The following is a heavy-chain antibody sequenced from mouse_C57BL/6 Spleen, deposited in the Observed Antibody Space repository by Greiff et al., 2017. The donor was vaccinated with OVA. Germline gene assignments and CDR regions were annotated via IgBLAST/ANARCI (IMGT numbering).Heavy chain of an antibody. CDR1: GYSFTDYN. CDR3: ARSDYYGSSYGFAY. J-gene: IGHJ3*01. V-gene: IGHV1-39*01. Sequence: EVQLQESGPELVKPGASVKISCKASGYSFTDYNMNWVKQSNGKSLEWIGVINPNYGTTSYNQKFKGKATLTVDQSSSTAYMQLNSLTSEDSAVYYCARSDYYGSSYGFAYWGQGTLVTVSA. CDR2: INPNYGTT. D-gene: IGHD1-1*01.